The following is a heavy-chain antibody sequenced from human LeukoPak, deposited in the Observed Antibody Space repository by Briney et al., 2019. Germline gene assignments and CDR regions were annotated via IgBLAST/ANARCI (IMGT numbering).Heavy chain of an antibody. CDR3: ARLADTTS. J-gene: IGHJ5*02. V-gene: IGHV5-51*01. CDR1: GYTFTDYW. D-gene: IGHD1-26*01. Sequence: GESLKISCKGSGYTFTDYWIAWVRQMPGQGLEWMGIIYPGDSDTRYSPSFQGQVTISADKSTTTANLQWSSLKASDTAMYFCARLADTTSWGQGTLVTVSS. CDR2: IYPGDSDT.